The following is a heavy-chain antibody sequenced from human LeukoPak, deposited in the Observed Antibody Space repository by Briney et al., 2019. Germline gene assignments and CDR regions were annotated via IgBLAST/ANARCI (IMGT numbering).Heavy chain of an antibody. J-gene: IGHJ4*02. CDR3: ARAFYGGNPNVGY. CDR1: GGSISSYY. CDR2: IYYSGST. D-gene: IGHD4-23*01. Sequence: ASETLSLTCTVSGGSISSYYWSWIRQPPGKGLEWIGYIYYSGSTNYNPSLKSRVTISVDTSKNQFSLKLSSVTAADTAVYYCARAFYGGNPNVGYWGQGTLVTVSS. V-gene: IGHV4-59*01.